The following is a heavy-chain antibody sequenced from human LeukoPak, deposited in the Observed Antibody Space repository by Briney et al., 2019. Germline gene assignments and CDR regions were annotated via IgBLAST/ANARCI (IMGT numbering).Heavy chain of an antibody. D-gene: IGHD6-6*01. Sequence: ASVKVSCKASGYTFTSYGISWVRQAPGQGLEWMGIINPSGGSISYAQKFQGRVTMTRDMSTSTVYMELSSLRSGDTAVYYCARGSGGWQLVPEYWGQGTLVTVSS. CDR1: GYTFTSYG. V-gene: IGHV1-46*01. CDR2: INPSGGSI. J-gene: IGHJ4*02. CDR3: ARGSGGWQLVPEY.